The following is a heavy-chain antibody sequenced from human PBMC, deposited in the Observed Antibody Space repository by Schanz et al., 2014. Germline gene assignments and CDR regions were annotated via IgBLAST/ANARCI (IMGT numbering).Heavy chain of an antibody. Sequence: EVQLLESGGGLVQPGGSLRLSCAASGFTFSSYAMSWVRQAPGKGLEWVSALSGSSSTTYYDDSVKGRFTISRDNSKNTLYLQMNSVRAEVTSVYYCAKQSHYDILTVTRNWGQGTMVTVSS. J-gene: IGHJ4*02. CDR2: LSGSSSTT. D-gene: IGHD3-9*01. CDR1: GFTFSSYA. V-gene: IGHV3-23*01. CDR3: AKQSHYDILTVTRN.